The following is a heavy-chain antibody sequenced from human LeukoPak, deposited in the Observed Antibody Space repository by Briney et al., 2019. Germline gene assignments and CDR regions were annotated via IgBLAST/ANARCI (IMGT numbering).Heavy chain of an antibody. D-gene: IGHD6-19*01. J-gene: IGHJ4*02. CDR3: ARAPPPYSSGWSNFDY. CDR2: ISSSSSYI. V-gene: IGHV3-21*01. Sequence: PGGSLRLSCAASGFTFSSYSMNWVRQAPGKGLEWVSSISSSSSYIYYADSVEGRFTISRDNAKNSLYLQMNSLRAEDTAVYYCARAPPPYSSGWSNFDYWGQGTLVTVSS. CDR1: GFTFSSYS.